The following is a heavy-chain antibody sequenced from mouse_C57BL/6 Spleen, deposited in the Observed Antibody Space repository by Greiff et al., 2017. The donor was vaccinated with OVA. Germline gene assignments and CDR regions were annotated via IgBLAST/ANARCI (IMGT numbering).Heavy chain of an antibody. J-gene: IGHJ1*03. CDR3: ARPWDRYFDV. CDR2: IYPGSGST. CDR1: GYTFTSYW. V-gene: IGHV1-55*01. D-gene: IGHD4-1*01. Sequence: QVHVKQPGAELVKPGASVKMSCKASGYTFTSYWITWVKQRPGQGLEWIGDIYPGSGSTNYNEKFKSKATLTVDTSSSTAYMQLSSLTSEDSAVYYCARPWDRYFDVWGTGTTVTVSS.